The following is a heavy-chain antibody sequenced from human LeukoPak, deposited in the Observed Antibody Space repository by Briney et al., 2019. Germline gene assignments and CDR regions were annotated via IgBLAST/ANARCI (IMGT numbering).Heavy chain of an antibody. D-gene: IGHD1-7*01. V-gene: IGHV3-33*01. J-gene: IGHJ4*02. CDR1: GFTFSSYG. CDR2: IWYDGSYK. CDR3: ARDVVWDWNYGGNYLDY. Sequence: PARTLRLSSAASGFTFSSYGMHRDPQAPSKGRAGVAVIWYDGSYKYYADSVKGRFTIARDNSKNTLYLQMDSLRAEDTAVYYCARDVVWDWNYGGNYLDYWGQGTLVTVSS.